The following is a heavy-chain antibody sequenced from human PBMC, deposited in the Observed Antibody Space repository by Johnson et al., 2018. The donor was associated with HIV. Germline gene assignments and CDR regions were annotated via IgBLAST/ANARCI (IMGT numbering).Heavy chain of an antibody. Sequence: VQLVESGGGLGQPGGSLRLSCASSGFTFSSFTMSWVRQAPGKGLQWISAISASGASAFYADSVKGRFTMSSDHSQDTLYLQMNSLTVEDTAIYFCAKGDPSRYAFDFWGLGTLVTVS. V-gene: IGHV3-23*04. CDR3: AKGDPSRYAFDF. CDR1: GFTFSSFT. CDR2: ISASGASA. J-gene: IGHJ3*01.